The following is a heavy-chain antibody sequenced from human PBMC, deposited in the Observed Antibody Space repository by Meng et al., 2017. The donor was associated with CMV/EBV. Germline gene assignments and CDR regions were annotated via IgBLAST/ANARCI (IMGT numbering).Heavy chain of an antibody. V-gene: IGHV3-7*01. CDR1: GFTFSSYW. J-gene: IGHJ6*02. D-gene: IGHD1-26*01. CDR2: IKQDGSEK. CDR3: ARFVASGSPRPYYYYYYGMDV. Sequence: GESLKISCAASGFTFSSYWMSWVRQAPGKGLEWVANIKQDGSEKYYVDSVKGRFTISRDNAKNSLYLQMNSLRAEDTAVYYCARFVASGSPRPYYYYYYGMDVWGQGTMVTVSS.